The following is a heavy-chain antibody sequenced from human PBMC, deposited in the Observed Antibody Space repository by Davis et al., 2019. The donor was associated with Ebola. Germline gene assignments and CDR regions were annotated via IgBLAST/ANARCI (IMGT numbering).Heavy chain of an antibody. CDR2: IYYSGST. J-gene: IGHJ4*02. D-gene: IGHD5-18*01. CDR3: ARNGGAYSYGHTFDY. CDR1: GGSISSSSYY. V-gene: IGHV4-39*01. Sequence: SETLSLTCTVSGGSISSSSYYWGWIRQPPGKGLEWIGSIYYSGSTYYNPSLKSRVTISVDTSKNQFSLKLSSVTAADTAVYYCARNGGAYSYGHTFDYWGQGTLVTVSS.